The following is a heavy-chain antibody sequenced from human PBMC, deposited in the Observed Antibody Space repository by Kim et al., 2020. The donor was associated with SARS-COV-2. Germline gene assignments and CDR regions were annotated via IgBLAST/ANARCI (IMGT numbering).Heavy chain of an antibody. V-gene: IGHV3-11*01. J-gene: IGHJ4*02. Sequence: GSSINSADSGNGRFTISRDNAKKSLALQMNSLTPEDTAVYYCVREPAYWGQGTLVTVSS. CDR3: VREPAY. CDR2: GSSI.